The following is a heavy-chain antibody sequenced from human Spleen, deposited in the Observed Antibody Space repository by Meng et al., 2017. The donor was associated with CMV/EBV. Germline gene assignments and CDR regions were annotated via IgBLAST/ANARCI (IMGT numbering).Heavy chain of an antibody. CDR3: INSGYDPYYYGMDV. D-gene: IGHD5-12*01. CDR1: GFTFGDYA. V-gene: IGHV3-49*04. J-gene: IGHJ6*02. Sequence: GESLKISCTASGFTFGDYAMSWVRQAPGKGLEWVGFIRSKAYGGTTEYAASVKGRFTISRDDSKSIAYLQMNSLKTEDTAVYYCINSGYDPYYYGMDVWGQGTTVTVSS. CDR2: IRSKAYGGTT.